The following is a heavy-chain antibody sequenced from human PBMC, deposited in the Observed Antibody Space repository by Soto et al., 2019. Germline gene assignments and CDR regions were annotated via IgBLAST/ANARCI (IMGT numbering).Heavy chain of an antibody. V-gene: IGHV1-24*01. Sequence: ASVKISCKVSGYTFTDLSVHWVRQAPGKGLEWMGGFVPEEDETIYAQKFKGRVAMSADASADTAYMELSSLRSEETAMYYCAIGGGSGKCGHTSPFSYGMDVWGQGTAVTVSS. D-gene: IGHD5-12*01. CDR1: GYTFTDLS. CDR2: FVPEEDET. J-gene: IGHJ6*02. CDR3: AIGGGSGKCGHTSPFSYGMDV.